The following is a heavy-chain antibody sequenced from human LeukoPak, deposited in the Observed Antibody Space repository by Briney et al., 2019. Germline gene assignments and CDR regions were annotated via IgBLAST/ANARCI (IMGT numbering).Heavy chain of an antibody. Sequence: ASVKVSCKASGYTFTGYYMHWVRQAPGQGLEWMGWINPNSGGTNYAQKFQGRVTMTRDTSISTAYMELSRLRSDDTAVYYCASWRFIAAAHAMPIDAFDIWGQGTMATVSS. V-gene: IGHV1-2*02. CDR2: INPNSGGT. D-gene: IGHD6-13*01. J-gene: IGHJ3*02. CDR3: ASWRFIAAAHAMPIDAFDI. CDR1: GYTFTGYY.